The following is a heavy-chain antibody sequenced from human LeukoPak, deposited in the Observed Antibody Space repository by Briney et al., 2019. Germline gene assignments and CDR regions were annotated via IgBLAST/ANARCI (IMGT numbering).Heavy chain of an antibody. CDR1: RFTFSSYA. CDR2: ISGSGGST. J-gene: IGHJ4*02. Sequence: ERSLRLSCAASRFTFSSYAMSWVRQAPGKGLEWVSAISGSGGSTYYADSLKGRFTISRDNSKNTLYLQMNSLRAEDTAVYYCAKGSWDVVAGVTRGAPFDYWGQGTLVTVSS. CDR3: AKGSWDVVAGVTRGAPFDY. D-gene: IGHD2-2*01. V-gene: IGHV3-23*01.